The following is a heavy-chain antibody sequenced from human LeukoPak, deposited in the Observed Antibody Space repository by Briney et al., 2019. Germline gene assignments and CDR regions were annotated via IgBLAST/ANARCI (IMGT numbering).Heavy chain of an antibody. CDR2: IRYDGSNK. J-gene: IGHJ4*02. Sequence: GGSLRLSCAASGFTFSSYGMHWVRQAPGKGLEWVAFIRYDGSNKYYADSVKGRFTISRDNSKNTLYLQMNSLRAEDTAVYYCAREENHIATTSYYFDHWGQGTLVTVSS. D-gene: IGHD5-12*01. CDR3: AREENHIATTSYYFDH. V-gene: IGHV3-30*02. CDR1: GFTFSSYG.